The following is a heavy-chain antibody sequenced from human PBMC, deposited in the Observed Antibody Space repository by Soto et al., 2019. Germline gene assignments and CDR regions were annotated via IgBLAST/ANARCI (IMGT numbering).Heavy chain of an antibody. CDR2: INHSGST. CDR3: ARDKISGLFDY. J-gene: IGHJ4*02. V-gene: IGHV4-34*01. Sequence: QVQLQQWGAGLLKPSETLSLTCAVYGGSFSGYYWTWIRQPPGTGLEWIGEINHSGSTNYNPSLKSRVTISVDTCKNQCSLKLPSVTAADTAVYYCARDKISGLFDYWGQGPLVTGSS. CDR1: GGSFSGYY.